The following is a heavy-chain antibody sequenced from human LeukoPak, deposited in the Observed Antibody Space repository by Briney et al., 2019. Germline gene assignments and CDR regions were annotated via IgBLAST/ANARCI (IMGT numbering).Heavy chain of an antibody. J-gene: IGHJ4*02. CDR1: GYTLTGYY. CDR2: INPSSGGA. Sequence: ASVKVSCKASGYTLTGYYMHLVRQDPAQGLEWVGWINPSSGGANYAQKSQGRVTMTRDTTISTAYMELSRLRSDDTAMYYCARDTGASGWLVDSWGQGTLVTVSS. V-gene: IGHV1-2*02. CDR3: ARDTGASGWLVDS. D-gene: IGHD6-19*01.